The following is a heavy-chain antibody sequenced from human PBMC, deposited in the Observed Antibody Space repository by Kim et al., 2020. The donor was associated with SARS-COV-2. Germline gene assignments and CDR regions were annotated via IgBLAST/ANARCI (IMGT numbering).Heavy chain of an antibody. Sequence: SETLSLTCAVYGGSFSDYYWSWIRQTQGKGLEWIGEINHRGGTNYNPSLKSRLTISVDTSRKQFSPRLRSVTAADTAVYYCARRYGGNDYWGQGSLVTVS. CDR2: INHRGGT. CDR3: ARRYGGNDY. V-gene: IGHV4-34*01. CDR1: GGSFSDYY. J-gene: IGHJ4*02. D-gene: IGHD3-16*01.